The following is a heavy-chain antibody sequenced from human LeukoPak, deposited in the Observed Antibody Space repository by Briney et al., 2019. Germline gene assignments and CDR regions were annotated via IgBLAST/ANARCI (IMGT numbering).Heavy chain of an antibody. CDR2: IYPGDSDT. CDR1: GYSFTSYW. D-gene: IGHD3-10*01. Sequence: PGESLKISCKGSGYSFTSYWIGWVRQMPGKGLEWMGIIYPGDSDTTYSPSFQGQVSISVDKSISTAYLQWSSLKASDTAIYYCARLLLWFGELDAFDIWGQGTMVTVSS. V-gene: IGHV5-51*01. J-gene: IGHJ3*02. CDR3: ARLLLWFGELDAFDI.